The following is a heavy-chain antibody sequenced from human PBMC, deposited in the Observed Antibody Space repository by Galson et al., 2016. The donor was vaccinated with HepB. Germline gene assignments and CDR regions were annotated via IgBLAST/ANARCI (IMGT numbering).Heavy chain of an antibody. CDR3: ARILEPPIDP. J-gene: IGHJ5*02. V-gene: IGHV3-74*01. CDR1: GFTFSSYW. Sequence: SLRLSCAASGFTFSSYWMHWVRQAPGTGLVWVSRINSDGSSTSYADSVKGRFTISRDNAKNTQYLQMNSLRAEDTAVYYCARILEPPIDPWGQGTLVTVSS. D-gene: IGHD1-1*01. CDR2: INSDGSST.